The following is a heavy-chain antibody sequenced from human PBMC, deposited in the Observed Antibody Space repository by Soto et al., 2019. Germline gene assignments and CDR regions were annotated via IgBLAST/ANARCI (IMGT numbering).Heavy chain of an antibody. D-gene: IGHD7-27*01. J-gene: IGHJ6*04. CDR1: GFTFSSYA. Sequence: PGGSLRLSCAASGFTFSSYAMSWVRQAPGKGLEWVSAISGSGGSTYYADSVKGRFTISRDNSKNTLYLQMNSLRAEDTAVYYCSKDLRLWGPGSYYYYCMDVWGKGTTVTVSS. V-gene: IGHV3-23*01. CDR3: SKDLRLWGPGSYYYYCMDV. CDR2: ISGSGGST.